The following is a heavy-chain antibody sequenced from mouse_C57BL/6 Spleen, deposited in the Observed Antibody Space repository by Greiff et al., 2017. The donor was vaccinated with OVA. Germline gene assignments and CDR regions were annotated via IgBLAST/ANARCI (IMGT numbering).Heavy chain of an antibody. Sequence: EVKLMESGGGLVKPGGSLKLSCAASGFTFSDYGMHWVRQAPEQGLEWVAYISSGSSTISYADTVKGRFTISRDNAKNTLFLQMTSLRSEDTAMYYCARGPYAMDDWGQGTSVTVSS. J-gene: IGHJ4*01. V-gene: IGHV5-17*01. CDR1: GFTFSDYG. CDR3: ARGPYAMDD. CDR2: ISSGSSTI.